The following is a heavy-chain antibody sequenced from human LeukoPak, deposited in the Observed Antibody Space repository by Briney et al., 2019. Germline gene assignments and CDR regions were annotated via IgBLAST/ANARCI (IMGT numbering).Heavy chain of an antibody. Sequence: GGSLRLSCATSGFTFSTYNMNWVRQTPGKGLEWVSLISSNNYYIYYADSVKGRFTISRDNAKNSLYLQMNSLRSEGTAVYYCARDPRGPIGYDSSGRDTFDYWGQGTLVTVSS. J-gene: IGHJ4*02. D-gene: IGHD3-22*01. CDR1: GFTFSTYN. CDR3: ARDPRGPIGYDSSGRDTFDY. V-gene: IGHV3-21*01. CDR2: ISSNNYYI.